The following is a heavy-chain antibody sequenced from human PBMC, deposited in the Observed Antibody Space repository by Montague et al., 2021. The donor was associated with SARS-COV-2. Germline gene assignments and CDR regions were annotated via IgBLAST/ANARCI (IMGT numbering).Heavy chain of an antibody. Sequence: SETLSLTCTVSGAAIISSDACWAWIRQSPGKGLEWIGYIYYSGSTYYNPSLKSRVTIFVETSKNKFYLKLSSVTAADTAVYYCARKASRGITIFEVVTASYYFAYWGKGPLVTVSP. V-gene: IGHV4-39*01. J-gene: IGHJ4*02. CDR3: ARKASRGITIFEVVTASYYFAY. D-gene: IGHD3-3*01. CDR1: GAAIISSDAC. CDR2: IYYSGST.